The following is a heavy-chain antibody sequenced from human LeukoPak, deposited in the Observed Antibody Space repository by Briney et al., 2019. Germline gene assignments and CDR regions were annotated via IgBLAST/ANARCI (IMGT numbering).Heavy chain of an antibody. D-gene: IGHD3-3*01. J-gene: IGHJ4*02. Sequence: PGGSLRLSCAASGFTFSSYAMSWVRQAPRKGLEWVSAISGSGGSTYYADSVKGRFTISRDNSKNTLYLQMNSLRAEDTGVYYCAKDHYWSIDYWGRGTLVTVSS. CDR2: ISGSGGST. CDR1: GFTFSSYA. CDR3: AKDHYWSIDY. V-gene: IGHV3-23*01.